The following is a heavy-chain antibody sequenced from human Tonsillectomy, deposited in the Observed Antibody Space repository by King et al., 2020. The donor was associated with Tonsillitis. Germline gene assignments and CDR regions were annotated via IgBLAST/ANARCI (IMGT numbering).Heavy chain of an antibody. V-gene: IGHV1-18*04. CDR3: ARDGRDYGDYEGFEY. Sequence: QLVQSGAAIKKPGASVRVSCKASGYTFTTYGINWVRQAPGQGLEWMGWISTYSGNTNYAQKLQGRATMTTDTSTSTAYMELKSLRSDDTAVYYCARDGRDYGDYEGFEYWGQGTLVTVSS. CDR1: GYTFTTYG. D-gene: IGHD4-17*01. CDR2: ISTYSGNT. J-gene: IGHJ4*02.